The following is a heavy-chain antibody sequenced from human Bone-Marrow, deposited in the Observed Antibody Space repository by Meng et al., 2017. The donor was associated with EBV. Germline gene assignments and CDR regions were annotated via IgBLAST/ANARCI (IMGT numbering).Heavy chain of an antibody. D-gene: IGHD3-10*01. CDR3: ASESGRGFTPDY. V-gene: IGHV1-69*01. CDR2: LIPMSGAP. CDR1: GGTFSSDA. Sequence: QVRLVQLGAEVKKPGSSVKVSCKISGGTFSSDAISWVRQAPGQGLVWLGGLIPMSGAPYYAQNFQGRVTITADESTSTHYMELSNLRSEDTAMYYCASESGRGFTPDYWGQGTLVTVSS. J-gene: IGHJ4*02.